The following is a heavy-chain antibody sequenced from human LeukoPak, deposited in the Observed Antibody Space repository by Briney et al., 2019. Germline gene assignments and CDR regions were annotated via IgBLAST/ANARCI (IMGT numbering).Heavy chain of an antibody. CDR1: GFTFSSYE. D-gene: IGHD3-10*01. V-gene: IGHV3-48*03. J-gene: IGHJ3*02. CDR3: ARDGKWFGESHAFDI. CDR2: ISSSGSTI. Sequence: GGSLRLSCAASGFTFSSYEMNWVRQAPGKGLEWVSYISSSGSTIYYADSVKGRFTISRDNAENSLYLQMNSLRAEDTAVYYCARDGKWFGESHAFDIWGQGTMVTVSS.